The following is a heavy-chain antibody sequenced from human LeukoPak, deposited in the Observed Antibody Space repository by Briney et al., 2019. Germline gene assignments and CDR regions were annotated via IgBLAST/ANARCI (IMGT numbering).Heavy chain of an antibody. V-gene: IGHV3-66*01. J-gene: IGHJ6*02. CDR3: AGVGIAAAGAWYYYYGMDV. CDR1: GFTVSSNY. CDR2: IYSGGST. Sequence: GGSLRLSCAASGFTVSSNYMSWVRQAPGKGLEWVSVIYSGGSTYYADSVKGRFTISRDNSKNTLYLQMNSLRAEDTAVYYCAGVGIAAAGAWYYYYGMDVWGQGTTVTVSS. D-gene: IGHD6-13*01.